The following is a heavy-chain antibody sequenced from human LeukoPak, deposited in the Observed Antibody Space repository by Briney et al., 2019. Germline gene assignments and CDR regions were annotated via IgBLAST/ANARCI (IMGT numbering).Heavy chain of an antibody. J-gene: IGHJ4*02. V-gene: IGHV4-30-2*01. CDR3: ARGVVAKEIYYFDY. D-gene: IGHD5-12*01. Sequence: SETLSLTCAVSGGSISSGGYSWSWIRQPPGKGPEWIGYIYHSGSTYYNPSLKSRVTISVDRSKNQFSLKLSSVTAADTAVYYCARGVVAKEIYYFDYWGKGTLVTVAS. CDR1: GGSISSGGYS. CDR2: IYHSGST.